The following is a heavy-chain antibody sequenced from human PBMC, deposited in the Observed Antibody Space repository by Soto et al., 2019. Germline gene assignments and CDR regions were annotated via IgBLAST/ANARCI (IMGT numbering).Heavy chain of an antibody. D-gene: IGHD3-10*01. CDR1: GFTFSSYG. Sequence: QVQLVESGGGVVQPGRSLRLSCAASGFTFSSYGMHWVRQAPGKGLEWVAVIWYDGSNKYYADSVKGRFTISRDNSKNTQYLQMNSLRAEDTAVYYCARDRVWFGQLSGHDYYYGMDVWGQGTTVTVSS. CDR2: IWYDGSNK. CDR3: ARDRVWFGQLSGHDYYYGMDV. V-gene: IGHV3-33*01. J-gene: IGHJ6*02.